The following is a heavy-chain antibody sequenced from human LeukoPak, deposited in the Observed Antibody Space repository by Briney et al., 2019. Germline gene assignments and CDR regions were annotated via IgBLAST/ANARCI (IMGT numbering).Heavy chain of an antibody. Sequence: SETLSLTCAVSGGSISSGGYSWSWIRQPPGKELEWIGYLYYSGSTDYNPSLKSRVNISVDTSKNQFSLKLSSVTAADTAVYYCARILSNYYYYMDVWGKGTTVTVSS. D-gene: IGHD6-6*01. J-gene: IGHJ6*03. CDR1: GGSISSGGYS. CDR3: ARILSNYYYYMDV. CDR2: LYYSGST. V-gene: IGHV4-30-4*07.